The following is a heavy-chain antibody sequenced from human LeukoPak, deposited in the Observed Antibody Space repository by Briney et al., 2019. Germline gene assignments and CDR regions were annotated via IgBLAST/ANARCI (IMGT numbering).Heavy chain of an antibody. CDR3: AKTVDSSGWYFDY. CDR1: GFTFDDYG. J-gene: IGHJ4*02. Sequence: GGSLRLSCAASGFTFDDYGMSWVRQAPGKGLEWVSAISGSGGSTYYADSVKGRFTISRDNSKNTLYLQMNSLRAEDTAVYYCAKTVDSSGWYFDYWGQGTLVTVSS. V-gene: IGHV3-23*01. CDR2: ISGSGGST. D-gene: IGHD6-19*01.